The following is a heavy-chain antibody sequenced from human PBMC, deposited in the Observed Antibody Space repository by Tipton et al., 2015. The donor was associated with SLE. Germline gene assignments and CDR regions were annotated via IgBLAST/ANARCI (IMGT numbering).Heavy chain of an antibody. J-gene: IGHJ4*02. CDR2: INYSGTT. CDR1: GDSISNNNYF. CDR3: ARAIGVNYFNL. V-gene: IGHV4-39*07. D-gene: IGHD3-16*01. Sequence: TLSLTCSVSGDSISNNNYFWGWIRQPPGKGLEWIGNINYSGTTYYNPSLKTRVTVSVDTSKVQFSLRLTSMTAADTAVYFCARAIGVNYFNLWGQGTLVTVSS.